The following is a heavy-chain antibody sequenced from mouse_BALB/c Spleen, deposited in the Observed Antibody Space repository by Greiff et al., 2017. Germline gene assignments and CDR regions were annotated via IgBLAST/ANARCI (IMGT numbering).Heavy chain of an antibody. CDR1: GFTFSSYA. D-gene: IGHD2-3*01. CDR3: ARDPDGYYGAMDY. J-gene: IGHJ4*01. V-gene: IGHV5-9-4*01. CDR2: ISSGGSYT. Sequence: EVQLQESGGGLVKPGGSLKLSCAASGFTFSSYAMSWVRQSPEKRLEWVAEISSGGSYTYYPDTVTGRFTISRDNAKNTLYLEMSSLRSEDTAMYYCARDPDGYYGAMDYWGQGTSVTGSS.